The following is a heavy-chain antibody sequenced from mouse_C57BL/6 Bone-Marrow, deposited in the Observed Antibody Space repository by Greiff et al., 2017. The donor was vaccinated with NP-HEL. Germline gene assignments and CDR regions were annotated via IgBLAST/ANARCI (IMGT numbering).Heavy chain of an antibody. Sequence: VKLQQSGPELMKPGASVKLSCKATGYTFTGYWIDWVKQRPGYGLERIGEILPGSGSTNYNEKFKGKAPFTADSSSNTAYMQLRSLTPEVSALSYWSGLRLLEWCCDVWGKGGAVTVSS. CDR1: GYTFTGYW. CDR3: SGLRLLEWCCDV. J-gene: IGHJ1*03. CDR2: ILPGSGST. D-gene: IGHD3-2*02. V-gene: IGHV1-9*01.